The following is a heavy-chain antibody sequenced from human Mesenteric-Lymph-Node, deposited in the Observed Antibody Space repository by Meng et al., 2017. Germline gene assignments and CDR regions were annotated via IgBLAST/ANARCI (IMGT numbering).Heavy chain of an antibody. CDR3: ARDTDSSSWYLDYYYGMDV. CDR1: EFTFSNHG. V-gene: IGHV3-7*01. D-gene: IGHD6-13*01. J-gene: IGHJ6*02. Sequence: GGSLRLSCVASEFTFSNHGMSWVRQAPGKGLEWVANINQDGSEQYYVDSLKGGFIISRDNIKNSLYLQLNSLRAEDTAVYYCARDTDSSSWYLDYYYGMDVWGQGTTVTVSS. CDR2: INQDGSEQ.